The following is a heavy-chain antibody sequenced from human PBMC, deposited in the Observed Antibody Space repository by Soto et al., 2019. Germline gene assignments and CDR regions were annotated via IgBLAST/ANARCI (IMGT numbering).Heavy chain of an antibody. CDR3: ARRPRTTVAGTGTDS. CDR1: GVSISSSDYF. D-gene: IGHD6-19*01. Sequence: QLQLQESGPGLVKPSETLSLTCTVSGVSISSSDYFWGWIRQPPGKGLEWIASIHSSGRTFYNPSLKCRATTSVDTSKNQVSLEMTSVTAADTAVYYCARRPRTTVAGTGTDSWGQGTLVTVSS. CDR2: IHSSGRT. J-gene: IGHJ4*02. V-gene: IGHV4-39*01.